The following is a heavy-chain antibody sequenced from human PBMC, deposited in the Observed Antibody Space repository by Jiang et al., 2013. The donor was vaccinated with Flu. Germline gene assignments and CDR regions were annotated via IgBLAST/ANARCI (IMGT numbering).Heavy chain of an antibody. CDR1: GGSISSYY. Sequence: GPGLVKPSETLSLTCSVSGGSISSYYWSWIRQPPGKGLEWIGYIYDSGSTNYNPSLKSRVTISVDTSKNQFSLKLSSVTAADTAVYFCARGGGGYDAFDIWGQGTMVTVSS. J-gene: IGHJ3*02. CDR2: IYDSGST. D-gene: IGHD3-16*01. V-gene: IGHV4-59*01. CDR3: ARGGGGYDAFDI.